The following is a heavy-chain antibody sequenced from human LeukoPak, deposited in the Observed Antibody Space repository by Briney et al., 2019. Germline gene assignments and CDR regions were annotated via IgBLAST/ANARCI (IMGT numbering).Heavy chain of an antibody. CDR2: MNPNSGNT. J-gene: IGHJ6*03. V-gene: IGHV1-8*03. CDR1: GYIFTSYD. D-gene: IGHD6-25*01. CDR3: ARRGYSSGYYYYYYYYMDV. Sequence: ASVNVSCKASGYIFTSYDINWVRQATGQGLEWMGWMNPNSGNTGYAQKFQGRVTITRNTSISTAYMELSSLRSEDTAVYYCARRGYSSGYYYYYYYYMDVWGKGTTVTVSS.